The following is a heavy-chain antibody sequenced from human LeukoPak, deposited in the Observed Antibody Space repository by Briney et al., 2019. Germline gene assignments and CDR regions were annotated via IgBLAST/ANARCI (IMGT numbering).Heavy chain of an antibody. J-gene: IGHJ6*03. CDR1: GYTFTSYG. V-gene: IGHV1-18*01. D-gene: IGHD3-22*01. Sequence: GASVKVSCKASGYTFTSYGISWVRQAPGQGLEWMGWISAYNGNTNYAQKLQGRVTITADESTSTAYMELSSLRSEDTAVYYCARGNYYDSSGYYPYYYYYMDVWGKGTTVTISS. CDR2: ISAYNGNT. CDR3: ARGNYYDSSGYYPYYYYYMDV.